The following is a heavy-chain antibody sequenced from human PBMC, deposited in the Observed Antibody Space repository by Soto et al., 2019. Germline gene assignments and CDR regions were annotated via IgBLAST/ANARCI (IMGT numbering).Heavy chain of an antibody. Sequence: SVKVSCKASGGTFSSYAISWVRQAPGQGLEWMGGIIPIFGTANYAQKFQGRVTITADESTSTVYMELSSLRSEDTAVYYCARSLMIFGVVNQRAAPDKINYCGYWGQGTRGTASS. J-gene: IGHJ4*02. D-gene: IGHD3-3*01. V-gene: IGHV1-69*13. CDR3: ARSLMIFGVVNQRAAPDKINYCGY. CDR2: IIPIFGTA. CDR1: GGTFSSYA.